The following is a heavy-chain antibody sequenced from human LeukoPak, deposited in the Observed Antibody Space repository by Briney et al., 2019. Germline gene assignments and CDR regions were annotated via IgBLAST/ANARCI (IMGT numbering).Heavy chain of an antibody. CDR2: ISSSSSTI. CDR1: GFTFSSYS. D-gene: IGHD2-2*01. CDR3: AKDGCSTSCYGFRNYYYYMDV. Sequence: GGSLRLSCAASGFTFSSYSMNWVRQAPGKGLEWVSYISSSSSTIYYADSVKGRFTISRDNAKNSLYLQMNSLRAEDTAVYYCAKDGCSTSCYGFRNYYYYMDVWGKGTTVTVSS. J-gene: IGHJ6*03. V-gene: IGHV3-48*01.